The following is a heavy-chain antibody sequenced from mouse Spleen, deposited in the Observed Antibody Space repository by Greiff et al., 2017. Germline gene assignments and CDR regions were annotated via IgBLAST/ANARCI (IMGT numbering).Heavy chain of an antibody. Sequence: DVQLQESGPGMVKPSQSLSLTCTVTGYSITSGYDWHWIRHFPGNKLEWMGYISYSGSTNYNPSLKSRISITHDTSKNHFFLKLNSVTTEDTATYYCARSHYYGSSPFAYWGQGTLVTVSA. V-gene: IGHV3-1*01. CDR2: ISYSGST. D-gene: IGHD1-1*01. J-gene: IGHJ3*01. CDR3: ARSHYYGSSPFAY. CDR1: GYSITSGYD.